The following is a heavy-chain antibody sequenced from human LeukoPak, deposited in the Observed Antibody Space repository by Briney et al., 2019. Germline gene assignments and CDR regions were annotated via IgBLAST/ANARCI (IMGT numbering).Heavy chain of an antibody. V-gene: IGHV3-11*04. D-gene: IGHD3-10*01. CDR1: GFTFSDYY. Sequence: GGSLRLSCAASGFTFSDYYMSWIRQAPGKGLEWVSHISSSGSSIHYADSVKGRFTISRDNSKNTLYLQMNSLRAEDTAVYYCARDRRYGSGSSNYYYYYGMDVWGQGTTVTVSS. CDR2: ISSSGSSI. J-gene: IGHJ6*02. CDR3: ARDRRYGSGSSNYYYYYGMDV.